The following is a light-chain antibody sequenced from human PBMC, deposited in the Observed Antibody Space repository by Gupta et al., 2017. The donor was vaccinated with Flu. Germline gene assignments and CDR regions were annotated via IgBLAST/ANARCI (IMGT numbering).Light chain of an antibody. CDR2: DDS. CDR1: RSGSKS. J-gene: IGLJ2*01. CDR3: QVWDGGSDNPVV. V-gene: IGLV3-21*02. Sequence: SYVLTQPPSGSVAPGQPARITCGGNRSGSKSVHWSQQRPGQAPVVIVYDDSDRPSGITELFSGSHFGNTATLTISRVEAGDEADYYCQVWDGGSDNPVVLGGGTKLTVL.